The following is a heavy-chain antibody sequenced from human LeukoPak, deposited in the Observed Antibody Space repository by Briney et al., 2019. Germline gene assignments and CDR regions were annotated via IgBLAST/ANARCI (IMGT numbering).Heavy chain of an antibody. V-gene: IGHV1-8*03. Sequence: ASVKVSCKASGYTFTSYDINWVRQATGQGLKWMGWMNPNSGNTGYAQKFQGRVTITRNTSISTAYMELSSLRSEDTAVYYCVLAAAGTNWFDPWGQGTLVTVSS. D-gene: IGHD6-13*01. CDR2: MNPNSGNT. J-gene: IGHJ5*02. CDR1: GYTFTSYD. CDR3: VLAAAGTNWFDP.